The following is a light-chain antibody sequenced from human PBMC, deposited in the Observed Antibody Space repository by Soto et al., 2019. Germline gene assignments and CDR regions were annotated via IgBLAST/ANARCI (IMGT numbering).Light chain of an antibody. V-gene: IGLV2-14*01. J-gene: IGLJ1*01. CDR1: SSDVGGYNY. CDR2: EVS. CDR3: SSSTSSSKGV. Sequence: QSVLTQPASVSGSPGQSITISCTGTSSDVGGYNYVSWYQQHPGKAPKLMIYEVSNRPSGVSNRFSGSKSGNTASLTISGLQAEDQADYYCSSSTSSSKGVFGTGTKVTVL.